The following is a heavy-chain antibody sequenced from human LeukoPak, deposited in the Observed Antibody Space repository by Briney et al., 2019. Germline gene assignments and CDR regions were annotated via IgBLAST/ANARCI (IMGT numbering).Heavy chain of an antibody. V-gene: IGHV3-30*04. CDR2: ILYDGTNK. J-gene: IGHJ3*02. CDR3: ARTGQSHAFDI. Sequence: GGSLRLSCAASGFTFSDSAMHWVRQAPGKGLEWVTLILYDGTNKYYTDSVKGRFTISRDNSKNTLYLEMNSLRVEDTAVYYCARTGQSHAFDIWGQGTMVTVSS. CDR1: GFTFSDSA. D-gene: IGHD5-24*01.